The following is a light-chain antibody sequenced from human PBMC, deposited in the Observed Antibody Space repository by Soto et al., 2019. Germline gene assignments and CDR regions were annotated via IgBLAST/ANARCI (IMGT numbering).Light chain of an antibody. J-gene: IGKJ1*01. CDR2: GAS. V-gene: IGKV3-15*01. CDR1: ESVSNN. CDR3: QQYSIWRT. Sequence: EIVMTQSPATLSLSPGERATLSCRASESVSNNLAWYQQKAGQAPRLLIYGASTRATGIPARFSGSGSGTEFTLTISSLQSEDFAVYYCQQYSIWRTFGQGNKVEIK.